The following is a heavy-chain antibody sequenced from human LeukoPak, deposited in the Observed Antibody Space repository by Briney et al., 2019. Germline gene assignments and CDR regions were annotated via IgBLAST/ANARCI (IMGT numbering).Heavy chain of an antibody. CDR3: ARVSPYYYYGMDV. Sequence: SGGSLRLSCAASGFTFSSYSMNWVRQAPGKGLEWASSISSSSSYIYYADSVKGRFTISRDNAKNSLYLQMNSLRAEDTAVYYCARVSPYYYYGMDVWGQGTTVTVSS. V-gene: IGHV3-21*01. J-gene: IGHJ6*02. CDR1: GFTFSSYS. CDR2: ISSSSSYI.